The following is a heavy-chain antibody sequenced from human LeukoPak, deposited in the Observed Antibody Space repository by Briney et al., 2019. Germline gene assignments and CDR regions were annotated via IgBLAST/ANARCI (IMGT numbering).Heavy chain of an antibody. CDR1: GFTFSSYS. V-gene: IGHV3-21*01. Sequence: GGSLRLSCAASGFTFSSYSMNWVRQAPGKGLEWVSSISSSSSYIYYADSVKGRFTISRDNAKNSLYLQMNSLRDEDTAVYYCARADETLYYYYGMDVWGQGTTVTVSS. J-gene: IGHJ6*02. CDR2: ISSSSSYI. CDR3: ARADETLYYYYGMDV.